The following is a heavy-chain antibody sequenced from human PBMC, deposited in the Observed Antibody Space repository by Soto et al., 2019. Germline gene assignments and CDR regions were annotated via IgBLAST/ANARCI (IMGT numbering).Heavy chain of an antibody. CDR1: GYTFTNYG. J-gene: IGHJ4*02. Sequence: ASVKVSCKASGYTFTNYGISWVRQAPRQGLEWMGWTSDYNGNTNYAQKFQGRVTLTTDTSTSTAYMELRSLRSDDTAVYYCARGGGIYSISWPLDYWGQGTLVTVSS. V-gene: IGHV1-18*04. D-gene: IGHD6-13*01. CDR2: TSDYNGNT. CDR3: ARGGGIYSISWPLDY.